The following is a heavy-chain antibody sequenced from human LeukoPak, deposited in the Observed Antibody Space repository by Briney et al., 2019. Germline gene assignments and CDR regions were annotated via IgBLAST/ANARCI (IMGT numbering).Heavy chain of an antibody. CDR3: ARDYRSSSGWTVDY. D-gene: IGHD6-19*01. CDR1: GFTFSSYS. J-gene: IGHJ4*02. Sequence: GGPLRLSCAASGFTFSSYSVNWVRQAPGKGLEWVSYISTSSSTIYYADSVKGRFTISRDNAKNSLYLQMNSLRDEDTAVYYCARDYRSSSGWTVDYWSQGTLVTVSS. CDR2: ISTSSSTI. V-gene: IGHV3-48*02.